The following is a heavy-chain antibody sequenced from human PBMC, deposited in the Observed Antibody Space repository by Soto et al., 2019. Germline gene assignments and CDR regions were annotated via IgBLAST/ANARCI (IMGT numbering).Heavy chain of an antibody. Sequence: SETLSLTCTVSGGSISSSSYYWGWIRRPPGKGLEWIGSIYYSGSTYYNPSLKSRVTISVDTSKNQFSLKLSSVTAADTAVYYCARHGEGAGNWFDTWGQGTLVTVSS. J-gene: IGHJ5*02. CDR3: ARHGEGAGNWFDT. V-gene: IGHV4-39*01. D-gene: IGHD1-26*01. CDR1: GGSISSSSYY. CDR2: IYYSGST.